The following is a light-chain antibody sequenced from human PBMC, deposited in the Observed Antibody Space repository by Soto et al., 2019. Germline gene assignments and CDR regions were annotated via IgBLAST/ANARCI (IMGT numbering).Light chain of an antibody. V-gene: IGKV3-20*01. J-gene: IGKJ1*01. CDR3: QQYGGSPRT. CDR1: QSVSSSS. CDR2: DAS. Sequence: EIVLTQSPGTLSLSPGERATLSCRASQSVSSSSLAWYQQKRGQAPRLLIRDASSRATGIPDRFSGSGSGTDFTLTISRLEPEDFAVYYCQQYGGSPRTFGQGTKVDIK.